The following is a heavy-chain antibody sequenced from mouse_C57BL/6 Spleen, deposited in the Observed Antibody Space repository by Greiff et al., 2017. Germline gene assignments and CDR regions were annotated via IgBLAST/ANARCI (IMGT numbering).Heavy chain of an antibody. J-gene: IGHJ2*01. V-gene: IGHV1-22*01. Sequence: EVQLQQSGPELVKPGASVKMSCKASGYTFTDYNMHWVKQSHGKSLEWIGYINPNNGGTSYNQKFKGKATLTVNKSSSTAYMELRSLTSEDSAVYYCARGDYYGSSYGYYFDYWGQGTTLTVSS. D-gene: IGHD1-1*01. CDR3: ARGDYYGSSYGYYFDY. CDR1: GYTFTDYN. CDR2: INPNNGGT.